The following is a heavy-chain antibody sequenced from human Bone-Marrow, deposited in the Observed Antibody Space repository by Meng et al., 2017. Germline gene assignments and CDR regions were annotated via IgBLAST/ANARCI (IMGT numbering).Heavy chain of an antibody. CDR1: GGSFSDYY. D-gene: IGHD4-17*01. Sequence: GSLRLSCVVSGGSFSDYYWSWIRQPPGKGLEGIGEINHSGSTNYNPSLESRATISVDTSQNNLSLKLSSVTAADSAVYYCASRPYGDYYFDYWGQGTLVTVSS. V-gene: IGHV4-34*01. J-gene: IGHJ4*02. CDR3: ASRPYGDYYFDY. CDR2: INHSGST.